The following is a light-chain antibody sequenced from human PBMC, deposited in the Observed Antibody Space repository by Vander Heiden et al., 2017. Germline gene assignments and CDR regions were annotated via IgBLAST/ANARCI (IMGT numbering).Light chain of an antibody. CDR1: YIGDKS. V-gene: IGLV3-21*02. CDR3: QVWDGIRDHPNWV. J-gene: IGLJ3*02. Sequence: SYVLTQPPSVSVAPGQTARITCGGNYIGDKSVHWYQLKPGQAPVLVVYDGSDRSSGIPERFSGSNSGNTATLTISRVEAGDEADYYCQVWDGIRDHPNWVFGGGTKLTVI. CDR2: DGS.